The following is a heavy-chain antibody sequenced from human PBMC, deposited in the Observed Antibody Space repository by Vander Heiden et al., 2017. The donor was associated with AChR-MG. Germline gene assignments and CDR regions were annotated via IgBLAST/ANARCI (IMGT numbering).Heavy chain of an antibody. CDR1: GVSISSSSHY. CDR3: ARHSSVYYYDTFDI. V-gene: IGHV4-39*01. D-gene: IGHD3-22*01. Sequence: QLQLQESGPGLVKPSETLSLTCTVPGVSISSSSHYWGWIRQPPGKGLEWIGTIYYSGSTYYNPSLKSRVTISVDTSKNQFSLKLSSVTAADTAVYYCARHSSVYYYDTFDIWGQGTMVTVSS. J-gene: IGHJ3*02. CDR2: IYYSGST.